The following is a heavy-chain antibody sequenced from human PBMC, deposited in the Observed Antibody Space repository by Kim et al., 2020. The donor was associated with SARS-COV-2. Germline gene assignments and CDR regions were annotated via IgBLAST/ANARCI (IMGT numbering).Heavy chain of an antibody. CDR2: ISYDGSNK. V-gene: IGHV3-30*04. CDR3: VQQGDTAMALYYYYYGMDV. Sequence: GGSLRLSCAASGFTFSSYAMHWVRQAPGKGLEWVAVISYDGSNKYYADSVKGRFTISRDNSKNTLYLQMNSLRAEDTAVYYCVQQGDTAMALYYYYYGMDVWGQGTTVTVSS. J-gene: IGHJ6*02. CDR1: GFTFSSYA. D-gene: IGHD5-18*01.